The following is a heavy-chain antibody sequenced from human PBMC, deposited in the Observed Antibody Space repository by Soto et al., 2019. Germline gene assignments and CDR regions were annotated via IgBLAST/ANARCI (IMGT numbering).Heavy chain of an antibody. V-gene: IGHV1-69*17. CDR3: ARDTHSAGGWFDT. D-gene: IGHD2-15*01. CDR1: GGTSRSLS. Sequence: QVQLVQSGAEVKKPGSSVKVSCKASGGTSRSLSITWVRQAPGQGLEWMGGITPLFGIPNYPQKFQGRLTITAAKSTGTAYLELSSLRSEDTAVYYCARDTHSAGGWFDTWGRGTLVTVSS. J-gene: IGHJ5*02. CDR2: ITPLFGIP.